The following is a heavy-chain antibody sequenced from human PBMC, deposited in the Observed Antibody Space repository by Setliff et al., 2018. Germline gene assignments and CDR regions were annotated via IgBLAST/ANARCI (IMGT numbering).Heavy chain of an antibody. CDR3: AKSPPGYYDSSGWHQRNYYMDV. CDR1: GYTFRSYA. J-gene: IGHJ6*03. Sequence: ASVKVSCKASGYTFRSYAMNWVRQAPGQGLEWMGWINTNTGNPTYAQGFTGRFVFSLDTSVSTAYLQISSLKAEDTAVYYCAKSPPGYYDSSGWHQRNYYMDVWGKGTTVTSP. V-gene: IGHV7-4-1*02. D-gene: IGHD3-22*01. CDR2: INTNTGNP.